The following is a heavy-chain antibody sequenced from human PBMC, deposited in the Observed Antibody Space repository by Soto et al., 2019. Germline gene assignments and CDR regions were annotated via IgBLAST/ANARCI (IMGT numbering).Heavy chain of an antibody. CDR3: ARGYYDSSGYTLFDY. CDR1: GFTFSDYY. D-gene: IGHD3-22*01. J-gene: IGHJ4*02. V-gene: IGHV3-11*06. CDR2: ISSSSSYT. Sequence: QVQLVESGGGLVKPGGSLRLSCAASGFTFSDYYMSWIRQAPGKGLEWVSYISSSSSYTNYADSVKGRFTISRDNAKNPLYLQMNSLRAEDTAVYYCARGYYDSSGYTLFDYWGQGTLVTVSS.